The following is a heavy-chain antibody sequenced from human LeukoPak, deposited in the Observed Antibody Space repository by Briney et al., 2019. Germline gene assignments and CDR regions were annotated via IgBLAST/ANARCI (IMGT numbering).Heavy chain of an antibody. CDR1: GYTFTGYY. CDR2: INPNSGGT. Sequence: ASVKVSCKSSGYTFTGYYMHWVRQAPGQGLEWMGWINPNSGGTNYAQKFQGRVTMTRDTSISTAYMELSRLRSDDTAVYYCASSRFGESPFDPWGQGTLVTVSS. V-gene: IGHV1-2*02. CDR3: ASSRFGESPFDP. J-gene: IGHJ5*02. D-gene: IGHD3-10*01.